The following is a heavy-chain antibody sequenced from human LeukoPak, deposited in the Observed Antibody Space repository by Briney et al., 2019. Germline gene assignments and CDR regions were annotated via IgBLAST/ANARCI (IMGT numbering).Heavy chain of an antibody. CDR2: VSYDGSK. J-gene: IGHJ4*02. D-gene: IGHD2-21*01. V-gene: IGHV3-30*18. Sequence: SLRLXXXXSXFTFSSYGMHWVRQAPGKGLEWVAVVSYDGSKYYADSVKGRFTISRDNSKNTLYLQMSSLRAEDTAVYYCAKDLNRGLPDYWGQGTLVTVSS. CDR3: AKDLNRGLPDY. CDR1: XFTFSSYG.